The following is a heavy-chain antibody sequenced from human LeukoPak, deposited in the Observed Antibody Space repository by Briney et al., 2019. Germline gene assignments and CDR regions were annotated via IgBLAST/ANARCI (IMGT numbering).Heavy chain of an antibody. CDR1: GASISSGGYS. CDR2: IYDSGSS. D-gene: IGHD2-2*02. Sequence: PSETLSLTCTVSGASISSGGYSWSWVRQHPGKGLEWIGHIYDSGSSYYNPSLKSRVTISLDTSKTQFSLKVNSVTAADTAVYYCARATDIVVEPTDIPENWFDPWGQGTLVTVSS. CDR3: ARATDIVVEPTDIPENWFDP. J-gene: IGHJ5*02. V-gene: IGHV4-31*03.